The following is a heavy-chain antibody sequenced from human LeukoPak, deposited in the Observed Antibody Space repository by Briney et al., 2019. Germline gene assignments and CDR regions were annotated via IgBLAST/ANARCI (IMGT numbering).Heavy chain of an antibody. Sequence: GGSLRLSCEGSGFTFSNYWMGWVRQAPGKGLQWVANIKTDGSEKYYVDSVKGRFTISRDNSKNTLYLQMNSLRAEDTAVYYCAKDVGNYYDSSGYSNHMNWGQGTLVTVSS. V-gene: IGHV3-7*01. CDR2: IKTDGSEK. J-gene: IGHJ4*02. D-gene: IGHD3-22*01. CDR1: GFTFSNYW. CDR3: AKDVGNYYDSSGYSNHMN.